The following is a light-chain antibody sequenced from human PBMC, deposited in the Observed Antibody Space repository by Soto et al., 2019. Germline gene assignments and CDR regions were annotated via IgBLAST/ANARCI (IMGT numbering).Light chain of an antibody. V-gene: IGLV2-14*01. CDR1: SSDVGAYDH. J-gene: IGLJ2*01. Sequence: QSVLTQPSSMSGSPGQSITISCTGTSSDVGAYDHVSWYQQHPGKAPKLLIYDVSDRPSGVSNRFSGSKSGDTASLTISGLQAEDEADYYCSSYTSRSTGVFGGGTKLTVL. CDR2: DVS. CDR3: SSYTSRSTGV.